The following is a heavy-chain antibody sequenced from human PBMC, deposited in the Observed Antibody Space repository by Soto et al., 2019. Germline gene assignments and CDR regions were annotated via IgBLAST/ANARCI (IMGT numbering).Heavy chain of an antibody. J-gene: IGHJ4*02. V-gene: IGHV4-34*01. CDR1: GGSFSGYI. CDR3: ARGRITGSQYSGGLYYLDS. CDR2: INHSGSA. Sequence: QVQLQQSGAGLLKPSETLSLTCDVYGGSFSGYIWTWIRQTPGKGLQWIGQINHSGSAKYNPSLKSRVTISVHTSNSQFSLELSSVTAADTAVYYCARGRITGSQYSGGLYYLDSWGQGTQVTVSS. D-gene: IGHD1-26*01.